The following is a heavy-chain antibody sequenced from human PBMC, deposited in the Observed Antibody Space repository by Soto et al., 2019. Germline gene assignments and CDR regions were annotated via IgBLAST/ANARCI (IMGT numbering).Heavy chain of an antibody. V-gene: IGHV6-1*01. CDR1: GDSVPSNSAA. J-gene: IGHJ3*02. Sequence: QTLSLTWAISGDSVPSNSAAWNWNRQSSSRGLVWLGRTYYRSKWYNDYSVSGKSRITIYPDTSKNQFSLQLKSVTHEDTAVYYSARASPDVDAFDIWGQGTMVTVSS. CDR3: ARASPDVDAFDI. CDR2: TYYRSKWYN.